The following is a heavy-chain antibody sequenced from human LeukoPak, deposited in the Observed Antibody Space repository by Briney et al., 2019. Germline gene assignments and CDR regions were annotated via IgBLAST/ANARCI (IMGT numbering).Heavy chain of an antibody. J-gene: IGHJ1*01. CDR2: ISSSSSYI. V-gene: IGHV3-21*01. Sequence: GGSLRLSCAASGFTFSSYSMNWVRQAPGKGLEWVSSISSSSSYIYYADSVKGRFTISRDNAKNSLYLQMNSLRAEDTAVYYCARVGYYGSGSYYNEPEYFQHWGQGTLVTVYS. D-gene: IGHD3-10*01. CDR3: ARVGYYGSGSYYNEPEYFQH. CDR1: GFTFSSYS.